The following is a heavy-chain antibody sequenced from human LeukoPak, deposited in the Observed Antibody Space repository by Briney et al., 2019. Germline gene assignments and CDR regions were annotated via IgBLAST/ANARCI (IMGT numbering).Heavy chain of an antibody. D-gene: IGHD3-22*01. CDR1: GGSFSGYY. Sequence: SETLSLTCAVYGGSFSGYYWSWIRQPPGKGLEWIGEISHSGSTNYNPSLKSRVTISVDTSKNQFSLKLSSVTAADTAVYYCARGVKHYYDSSGYCSDWGQGTLVTVSS. CDR3: ARGVKHYYDSSGYCSD. V-gene: IGHV4-34*01. CDR2: ISHSGST. J-gene: IGHJ4*02.